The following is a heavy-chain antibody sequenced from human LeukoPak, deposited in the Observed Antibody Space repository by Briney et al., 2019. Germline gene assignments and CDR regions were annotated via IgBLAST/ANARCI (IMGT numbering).Heavy chain of an antibody. Sequence: SVKVSCKASGGTFSSYAISWVRQAPGQGLEWMGGIIPIFGTANYAQKFQGRVTITTDESTSTAYMELSRLRSDDTAVYYCAQGSSSGYYWYYFDYWGQGTLVTVSS. V-gene: IGHV1-69*05. D-gene: IGHD3-22*01. CDR2: IIPIFGTA. CDR1: GGTFSSYA. J-gene: IGHJ4*02. CDR3: AQGSSSGYYWYYFDY.